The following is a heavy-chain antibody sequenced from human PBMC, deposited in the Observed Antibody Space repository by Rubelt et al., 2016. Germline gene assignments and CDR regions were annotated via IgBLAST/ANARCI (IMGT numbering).Heavy chain of an antibody. CDR3: ARESSGWYLDAFDI. CDR1: GGSISSGGYY. CDR2: IYYSGST. D-gene: IGHD6-19*01. Sequence: QVQLQESGPGLVKPSETLSLTCTVSGGSISSGGYYWSWIRQHPGKGLEWIGYIYYSGSTYYNPSLKSRVTISGDTSKNQFSLKLSSVTAADTAVYYCARESSGWYLDAFDIWGQGTMVTVSS. V-gene: IGHV4-31*03. J-gene: IGHJ3*02.